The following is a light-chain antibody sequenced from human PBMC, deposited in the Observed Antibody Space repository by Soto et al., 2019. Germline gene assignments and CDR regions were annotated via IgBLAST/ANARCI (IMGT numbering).Light chain of an antibody. J-gene: IGKJ4*01. V-gene: IGKV3D-15*01. Sequence: EIVMTQSPVILSASPGERVTLSCRASQSVNINLAWYQQRPGQAPRVLIYGASNRASGIPDRFSGSGSGTDFTLTISSLEPDDFALYYCQQYKDWPPLTFGGGTRVEIK. CDR3: QQYKDWPPLT. CDR1: QSVNIN. CDR2: GAS.